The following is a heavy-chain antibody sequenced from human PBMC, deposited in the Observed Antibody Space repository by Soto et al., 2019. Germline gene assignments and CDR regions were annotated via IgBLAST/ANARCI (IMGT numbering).Heavy chain of an antibody. V-gene: IGHV1-3*01. J-gene: IGHJ4*02. Sequence: ASLKVSCKASGYTFTSYAMHWVRQAPGQRLEWMGWINAGNGNTKYSQKFQGRVTITRDTSASTAYMELSSLRSEDTAVYYCATSFNGLAAIVYWGQGTLVTVSS. CDR2: INAGNGNT. D-gene: IGHD2-2*02. CDR3: ATSFNGLAAIVY. CDR1: GYTFTSYA.